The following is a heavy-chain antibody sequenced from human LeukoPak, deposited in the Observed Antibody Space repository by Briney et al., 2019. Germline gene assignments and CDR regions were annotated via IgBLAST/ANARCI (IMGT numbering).Heavy chain of an antibody. Sequence: KPSETLSLTCTVSGGSISSYYWSWIRQPAGKGLEWIGRIYTSGSTNYNPSLKSRVTMSVDTSKNQFSLKLSSVTAADTAVYYCARDYGSGSYVSYYYGIDVWGQGTTVTVSS. CDR1: GGSISSYY. J-gene: IGHJ6*02. V-gene: IGHV4-4*07. CDR2: IYTSGST. CDR3: ARDYGSGSYVSYYYGIDV. D-gene: IGHD3-10*01.